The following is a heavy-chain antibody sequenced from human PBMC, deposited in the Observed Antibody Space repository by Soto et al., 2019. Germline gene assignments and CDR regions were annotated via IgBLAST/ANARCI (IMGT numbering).Heavy chain of an antibody. CDR1: GGSISSGGYY. CDR2: IYYSGST. V-gene: IGHV4-31*03. J-gene: IGHJ2*01. D-gene: IGHD6-19*01. Sequence: QVQLQESGPGLVKPSQTLSLTCTVSGGSISSGGYYWSWIRQHPGKGLEWIGYIYYSGSTYYNPSLRARVTISVDTSRTQFTLKLSSVTAAATAVYYCAGASGLAAGYWDFALWGRGTLVTVSS. CDR3: AGASGLAAGYWDFAL.